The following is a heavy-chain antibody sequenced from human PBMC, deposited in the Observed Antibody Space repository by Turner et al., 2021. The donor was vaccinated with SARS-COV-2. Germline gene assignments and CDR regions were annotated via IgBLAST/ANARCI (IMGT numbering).Heavy chain of an antibody. D-gene: IGHD3-10*01. CDR2: VYDSGYA. Sequence: QLQLQESGPGLVKPSETLSLTCPVSGGSISSSSYYWGWIRQPPGKGPEWIGSVYDSGYAGNNPYLKSRVTISVDTSKNQFSLKLSSVTAADTAVYYCASPYITMVRGVNYYGMDVWGQGTTVTVSS. J-gene: IGHJ6*02. CDR1: GGSISSSSYY. CDR3: ASPYITMVRGVNYYGMDV. V-gene: IGHV4-39*01.